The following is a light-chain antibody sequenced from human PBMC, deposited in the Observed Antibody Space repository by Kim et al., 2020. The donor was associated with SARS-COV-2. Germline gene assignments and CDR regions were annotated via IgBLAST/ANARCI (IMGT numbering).Light chain of an antibody. CDR2: GNN. Sequence: QRVIIASGRRSSNSGPGYDIHWYQQLPGTAPDLLIYGNNNRPSGVPDRFSGSKSGTSASLAITGLQAEDEADYYCHSYDTSLSGWVFGGGTQLTVL. V-gene: IGLV1-40*01. J-gene: IGLJ3*02. CDR1: SSNSGPGYD. CDR3: HSYDTSLSGWV.